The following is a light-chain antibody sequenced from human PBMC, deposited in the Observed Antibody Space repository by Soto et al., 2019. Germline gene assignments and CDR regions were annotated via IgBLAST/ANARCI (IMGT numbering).Light chain of an antibody. Sequence: DIALTKPEATMSASPGEGAMRACMARQTISNTFLDWYQQRPGQDPRLLIYGASGRAAGTPDRFRRSRSGTDFTLSISTLEPEDCAVYYCQQYGVSPTFGGGTAVEIK. CDR3: QQYGVSPT. V-gene: IGKV3-20*01. CDR1: QTISNTF. CDR2: GAS. J-gene: IGKJ4*01.